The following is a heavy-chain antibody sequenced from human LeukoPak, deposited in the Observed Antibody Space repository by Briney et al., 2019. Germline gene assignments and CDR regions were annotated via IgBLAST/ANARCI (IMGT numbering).Heavy chain of an antibody. V-gene: IGHV4-34*01. CDR2: INHSGST. D-gene: IGHD6-13*01. CDR1: GGSFSGYY. J-gene: IGHJ4*02. Sequence: PSETLSLTCAVYGGSFSGYYWSWIRQPPGKGLEWIGEINHSGSTNYNPSLKSRVTISVDTSKNQFPLKLSSVTAADTAVYYCARLISSSWYNYWGQGTLVTVSS. CDR3: ARLISSSWYNY.